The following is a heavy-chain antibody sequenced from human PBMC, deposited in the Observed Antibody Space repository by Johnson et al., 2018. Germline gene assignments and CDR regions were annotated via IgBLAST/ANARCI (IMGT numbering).Heavy chain of an antibody. D-gene: IGHD1-26*01. J-gene: IGHJ3*02. CDR3: AKVQKQLYSGSYFDAFDI. CDR1: GFTFSSYA. CDR2: ISGSGGST. V-gene: IGHV3-23*04. Sequence: VQLVESGGGLVQPGRSLRLSCTASGFTFSSYAMSWVRQAPGKGLEWVSAISGSGGSTYYADSVKGRFTISRDNSKNTLYLQMNSLAAEDTAVYYCAKVQKQLYSGSYFDAFDIWGRGTWVPVSS.